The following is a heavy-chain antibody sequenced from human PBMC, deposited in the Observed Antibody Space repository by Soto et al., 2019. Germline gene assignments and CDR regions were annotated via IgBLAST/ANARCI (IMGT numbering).Heavy chain of an antibody. CDR1: GGSISSYY. Sequence: PSETLSLTCTVSGGSISSYYWSWIRQPPGKGLEWIGYIYYSGSTNYNPSLKSRVTISVDTSKNQFSLKLSSVTAADTAVYYCERESYDILTGYGMFDYWGQGTLVTVSS. D-gene: IGHD3-9*01. V-gene: IGHV4-59*01. J-gene: IGHJ4*02. CDR3: ERESYDILTGYGMFDY. CDR2: IYYSGST.